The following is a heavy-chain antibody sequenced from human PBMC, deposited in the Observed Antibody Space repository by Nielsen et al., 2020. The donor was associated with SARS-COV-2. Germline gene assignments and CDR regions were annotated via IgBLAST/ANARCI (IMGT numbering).Heavy chain of an antibody. J-gene: IGHJ6*02. D-gene: IGHD4-17*01. V-gene: IGHV3-30*03. Sequence: GGSLRLSCAASGFTFSSYGMHWVRQAPGKGLEWVAVISYDGSNKYYADSVKGRFTISRDNSKNTLYLQMNSLRAEDTAVYYCASNYGDYYYYYGMDVWGQGTTVTVSS. CDR1: GFTFSSYG. CDR2: ISYDGSNK. CDR3: ASNYGDYYYYYGMDV.